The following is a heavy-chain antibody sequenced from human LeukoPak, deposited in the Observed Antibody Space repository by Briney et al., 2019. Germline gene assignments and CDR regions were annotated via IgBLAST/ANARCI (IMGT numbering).Heavy chain of an antibody. J-gene: IGHJ3*02. CDR1: GYTFTSYG. CDR3: ASKAGYCSSTSCYGGHHAFDI. V-gene: IGHV1-18*01. D-gene: IGHD2-2*01. CDR2: ISAYNGNT. Sequence: ASVKVSCKASGYTFTSYGISWVRQAPGQGLEWMRWISAYNGNTNYAQKLQGRVTMTTDTSTSTAYMELRSLRSDDTAVYYCASKAGYCSSTSCYGGHHAFDIWGQGTMVTVSS.